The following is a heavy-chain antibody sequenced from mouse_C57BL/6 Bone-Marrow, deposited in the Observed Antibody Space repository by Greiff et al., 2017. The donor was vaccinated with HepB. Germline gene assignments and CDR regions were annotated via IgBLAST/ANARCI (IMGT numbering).Heavy chain of an antibody. J-gene: IGHJ1*03. CDR2: IDPANGNT. D-gene: IGHD2-2*01. CDR1: GFNIKNTY. Sequence: VQLQQSVAELVRPGASVKLSCTASGFNIKNTYMHWVKQRPEQGLEWIGRIDPANGNTKYAPKFQGKATIIADKSSNTAYLQLSSLTSEDTAIYYCARDLYLLWLRRYFDVWGTGTTVTVSS. V-gene: IGHV14-3*01. CDR3: ARDLYLLWLRRYFDV.